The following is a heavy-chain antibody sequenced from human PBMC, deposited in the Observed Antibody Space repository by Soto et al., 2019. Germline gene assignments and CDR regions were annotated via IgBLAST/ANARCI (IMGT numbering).Heavy chain of an antibody. J-gene: IGHJ4*02. D-gene: IGHD4-4*01. Sequence: GGSLRLSCAASGFTFSSYAMHWVRQAPGKGLEWVAVISYDGSNKYYADSVKGRFTISRDNSKNTLYLQMNSLRAEDTAVYYCARDGGYSNRNFDYWGQGTLVTVSS. V-gene: IGHV3-30-3*01. CDR2: ISYDGSNK. CDR3: ARDGGYSNRNFDY. CDR1: GFTFSSYA.